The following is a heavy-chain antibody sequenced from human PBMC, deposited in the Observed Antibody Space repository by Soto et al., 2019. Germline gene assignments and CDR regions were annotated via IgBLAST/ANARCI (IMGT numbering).Heavy chain of an antibody. Sequence: EVQLVESGGGLVKPGGSLRLSCAASGFTISSYSMNWVRQAPGKGLEWVSSISSSSSYIYYADSVKGRFTISRDNAKNSLYLQMNSLRAEDTAVYYCARDQPGYSSGYGLGYWGQGTLVTVSS. CDR1: GFTISSYS. J-gene: IGHJ4*02. CDR2: ISSSSSYI. V-gene: IGHV3-21*01. CDR3: ARDQPGYSSGYGLGY. D-gene: IGHD5-18*01.